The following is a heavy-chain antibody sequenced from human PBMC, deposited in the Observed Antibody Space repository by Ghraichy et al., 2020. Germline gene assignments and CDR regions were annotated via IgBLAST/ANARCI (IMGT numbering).Heavy chain of an antibody. D-gene: IGHD1-26*01. CDR2: ISSGGGTT. CDR3: AKGFGFSVGASDY. J-gene: IGHJ4*02. CDR1: GFTFSNYA. V-gene: IGHV3-23*01. Sequence: SCAASGFTFSNYAMTWVRQAPGKGLEWVSGISSGGGTTYYADSVKGRFTISRDNSKNTLDLQMNSLRAEDTAVYYCAKGFGFSVGASDYWGQGTLVTVSS.